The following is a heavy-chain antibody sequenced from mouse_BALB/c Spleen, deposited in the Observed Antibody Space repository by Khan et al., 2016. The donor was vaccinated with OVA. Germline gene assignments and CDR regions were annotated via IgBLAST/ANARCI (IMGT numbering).Heavy chain of an antibody. CDR3: GRSGYDFFAY. CDR1: GYAFSNYW. J-gene: IGHJ3*01. Sequence: VQLQQSGAELVRPGSSVKISCKTSGYAFSNYWMNWVKQRPGQGLEWIGQIYPGDGDTNYNGEFKGKATLTADKSSNTAYMPRSSLTAEDSVVYFCGRSGYDFFAYWGQGTLVTVSA. CDR2: IYPGDGDT. D-gene: IGHD2-14*01. V-gene: IGHV1-80*01.